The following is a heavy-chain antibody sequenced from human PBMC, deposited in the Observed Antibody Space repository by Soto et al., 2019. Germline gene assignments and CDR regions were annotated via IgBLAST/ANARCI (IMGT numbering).Heavy chain of an antibody. Sequence: QVQLVQSGAEVKKPGSSVKVSCKASGDTFSTHSFIWMRQAPGRGLEWLGLFIPTIPTPNYAQKFQDRLTISADESTTTAYMELSSLRFEDTAVYYCARGSEEWSNLGYYNYWGQGTLVTVTS. CDR2: FIPTIPTP. CDR1: GDTFSTHS. V-gene: IGHV1-69*01. CDR3: ARGSEEWSNLGYYNY. J-gene: IGHJ4*02. D-gene: IGHD3-3*01.